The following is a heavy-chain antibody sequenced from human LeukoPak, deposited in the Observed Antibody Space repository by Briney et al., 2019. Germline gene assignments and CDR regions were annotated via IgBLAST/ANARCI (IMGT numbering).Heavy chain of an antibody. V-gene: IGHV3-21*04. CDR2: ISSSSDYI. CDR1: GFSFSTYS. J-gene: IGHJ4*02. D-gene: IGHD5-24*01. Sequence: GGSLRLSCAASGFSFSTYSMIWVRQAPGKGLEWVSSISSSSDYIYYADSVKGRFTISRDNAKSSLFLQMNSLRAEDTAVYYCAKDDRWLQFCCWGQGTLVTVSA. CDR3: AKDDRWLQFCC.